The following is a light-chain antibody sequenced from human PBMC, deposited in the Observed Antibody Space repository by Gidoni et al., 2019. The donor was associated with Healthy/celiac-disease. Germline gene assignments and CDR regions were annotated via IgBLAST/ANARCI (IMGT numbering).Light chain of an antibody. CDR1: KLGDKY. Sequence: SYELTQPPSVSVSPGQTASITCPGDKLGDKYACWYQQKPGQSPVLVIYQDTKRPSGIPKRFSGSNSGNTATLTISGTQAMDEADYYCQAWDSSTDVFGTGTKVTVL. CDR2: QDT. J-gene: IGLJ1*01. CDR3: QAWDSSTDV. V-gene: IGLV3-1*01.